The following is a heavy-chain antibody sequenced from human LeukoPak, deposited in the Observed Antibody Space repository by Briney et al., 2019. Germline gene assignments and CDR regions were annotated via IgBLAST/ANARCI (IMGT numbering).Heavy chain of an antibody. CDR2: IYYSGDT. D-gene: IGHD3-3*01. V-gene: IGHV4-59*08. J-gene: IGHJ4*02. CDR3: ARRRGDFWNDYYAFDY. Sequence: SETLSLTCTVSGGSISNSYWSWSRQPPGKGLEWIGYIYYSGDTNYNPSLTSRVTISLDTFKNQFSLKLSSVTAADTAVYYCARRRGDFWNDYYAFDYWGQGTLVTISS. CDR1: GGSISNSY.